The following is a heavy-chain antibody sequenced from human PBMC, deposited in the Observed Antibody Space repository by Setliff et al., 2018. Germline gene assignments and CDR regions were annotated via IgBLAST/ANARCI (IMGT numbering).Heavy chain of an antibody. CDR3: ANSRVTNFRGHLYLPRGLDV. CDR1: GFTFSSYG. D-gene: IGHD3-16*01. J-gene: IGHJ6*02. Sequence: GGSLRLSCAASGFTFSSYGMHWVRQAPGKGLEWVAFIRYDGENKFYADSMKGRLTVSRDNSKNTLYLEMDGLRPEDTAVYYCANSRVTNFRGHLYLPRGLDVWGQGTTVTVSS. CDR2: IRYDGENK. V-gene: IGHV3-30*02.